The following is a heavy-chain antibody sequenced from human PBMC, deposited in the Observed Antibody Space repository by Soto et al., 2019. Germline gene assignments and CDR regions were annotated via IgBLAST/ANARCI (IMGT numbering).Heavy chain of an antibody. V-gene: IGHV3-23*01. J-gene: IGHJ3*02. CDR2: ISGSGGST. CDR1: GFTFSRYA. D-gene: IGHD6-13*01. CDR3: AKESDIAAAEGAFDI. Sequence: GGSLRLSCAASGFTFSRYAMSWVRQAPGKGLEWVSAISGSGGSTYYADSVKGRFTISRDNSRNTLYLQMNSLRAEDTAIYYCAKESDIAAAEGAFDIWGQGTMVTVSS.